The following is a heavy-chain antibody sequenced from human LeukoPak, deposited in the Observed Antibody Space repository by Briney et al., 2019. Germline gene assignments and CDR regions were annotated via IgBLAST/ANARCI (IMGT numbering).Heavy chain of an antibody. J-gene: IGHJ5*02. Sequence: PGGSLRLSRAASGFTFSSYAMSWLRQAPGKGPEWVSTISIYGGRTYYADSVKGRFTVSRDTSKNTLYLQMNSLRAEDTAIYYCANGFTWFVAWGQGTLVTVSS. D-gene: IGHD5-12*01. CDR2: ISIYGGRT. CDR1: GFTFSSYA. CDR3: ANGFTWFVA. V-gene: IGHV3-23*01.